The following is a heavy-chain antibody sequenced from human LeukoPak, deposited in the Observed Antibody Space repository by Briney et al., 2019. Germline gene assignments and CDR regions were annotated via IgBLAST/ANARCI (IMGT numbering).Heavy chain of an antibody. J-gene: IGHJ3*02. CDR3: GRIRGGYYSSRDAFDI. V-gene: IGHV4-34*01. CDR1: GGSFSGYY. Sequence: SETLSLTCAVCGGSFSGYYWSWIRQPPGKGLEWIGEINHSGSTNYNPSLKSRVTISVDTSKNQFSLKLSSVTAADTAVYYCGRIRGGYYSSRDAFDIWGQGTMVTVSS. D-gene: IGHD3-22*01. CDR2: INHSGST.